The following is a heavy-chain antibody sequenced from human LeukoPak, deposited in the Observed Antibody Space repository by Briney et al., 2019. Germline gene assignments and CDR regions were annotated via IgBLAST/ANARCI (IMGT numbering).Heavy chain of an antibody. CDR3: AKEEQYSYAI. CDR2: ISYDGSNK. J-gene: IGHJ4*02. Sequence: ARSLRLSCAASGFTFSSYCMHWVRQPPGKGLEWVAVISYDGSNKYYADSVKGRFTISRDNSKNTLYLLMTGLGAEKTAVYYCAKEEQYSYAIWGQGTLITVAS. CDR1: GFTFSSYC. D-gene: IGHD5-18*01. V-gene: IGHV3-30*18.